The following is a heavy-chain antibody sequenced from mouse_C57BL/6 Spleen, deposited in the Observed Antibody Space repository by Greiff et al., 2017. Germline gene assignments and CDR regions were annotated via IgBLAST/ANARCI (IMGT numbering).Heavy chain of an antibody. CDR1: GFSLTSYA. D-gene: IGHD1-1*01. CDR3: ARKGYYGSSYEDYYAMDY. Sequence: QVQLKESGPGLVAPSQSLSITCTVSGFSLTSYAISWVRQPPGKGLEWLGVIWTGGGTNYNSALKSRLSISKDNSKSQVFLKRNSLQTDDTARYYCARKGYYGSSYEDYYAMDYWGQGTSGTVSS. CDR2: IWTGGGT. J-gene: IGHJ4*01. V-gene: IGHV2-9-1*01.